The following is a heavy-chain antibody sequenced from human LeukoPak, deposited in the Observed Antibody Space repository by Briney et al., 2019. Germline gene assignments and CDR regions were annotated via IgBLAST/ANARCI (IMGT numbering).Heavy chain of an antibody. D-gene: IGHD5-12*01. J-gene: IGHJ4*02. Sequence: GGSLRLSCAASGFTFSSYSMNWVRQAPGKGLEWVSSISSSSSYIYYADSVKGRFTISRDNAKNSLYLQMNSLRAEDTAVYYCAKDEWLRLPLDYWGQGTLVTVSS. CDR2: ISSSSSYI. V-gene: IGHV3-21*04. CDR1: GFTFSSYS. CDR3: AKDEWLRLPLDY.